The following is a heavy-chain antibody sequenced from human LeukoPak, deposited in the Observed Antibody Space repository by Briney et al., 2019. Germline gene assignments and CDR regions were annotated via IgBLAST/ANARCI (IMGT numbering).Heavy chain of an antibody. V-gene: IGHV3-23*01. CDR3: AKDFGDCSNGVCYGKPFDY. D-gene: IGHD2-8*01. CDR2: ISGSGDTT. CDR1: GFTFSRYA. Sequence: GGSLRLSCAASGFTFSRYAMSWARQAPEKGLEWVSGISGSGDTTYYADPVKGRFTISRDNSKNTLYLQMNSLRAEDTAVYYCAKDFGDCSNGVCYGKPFDYWGQGTLVTASS. J-gene: IGHJ4*02.